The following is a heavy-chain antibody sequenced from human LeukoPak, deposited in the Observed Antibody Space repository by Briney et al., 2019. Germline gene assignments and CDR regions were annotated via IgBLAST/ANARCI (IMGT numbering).Heavy chain of an antibody. V-gene: IGHV4-59*01. J-gene: IGHJ4*02. CDR2: IYYSGST. Sequence: SETLSLTCTVSGGSISSYYWSWIRQPPGKGLEWIGYIYYSGSTNYIPSLKSRVTISVDTSKNQFSLKLSSVTAADTAVYYCARVDSSGYSYYFDYWGQGTLVTVSS. CDR1: GGSISSYY. D-gene: IGHD3-22*01. CDR3: ARVDSSGYSYYFDY.